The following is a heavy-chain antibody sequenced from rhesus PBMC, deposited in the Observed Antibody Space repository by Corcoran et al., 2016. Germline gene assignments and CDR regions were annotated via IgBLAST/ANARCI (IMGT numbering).Heavy chain of an antibody. J-gene: IGHJ2*01. CDR3: ARVWYYWYFDL. Sequence: QVQLQESGPGVVKPSETLSLTCAVSGGSISDSYRWSWIRQPPGKGLEWIGYTGGSSGSTHYNPSLKSRVTISKDTSKNQFSLKLSSVTAADTAVYYCARVWYYWYFDLWGPGTPITISS. D-gene: IGHD2-21*01. CDR2: TGGSSGST. CDR1: GGSISDSYR. V-gene: IGHV4S18*01.